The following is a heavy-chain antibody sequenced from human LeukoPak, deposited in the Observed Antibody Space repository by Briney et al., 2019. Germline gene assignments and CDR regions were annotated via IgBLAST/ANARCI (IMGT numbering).Heavy chain of an antibody. Sequence: SETLSLTCTVSGGSISSYYWSWIRQPPGKGLEWIWYIYYSGSTNYNPSLKSRVTISVDTSKNQFSLKLSSVTAADTAVYYCARHGYSYGYGYWGQGTLVTVSS. CDR3: ARHGYSYGYGY. CDR2: IYYSGST. V-gene: IGHV4-59*08. CDR1: GGSISSYY. J-gene: IGHJ4*02. D-gene: IGHD5-18*01.